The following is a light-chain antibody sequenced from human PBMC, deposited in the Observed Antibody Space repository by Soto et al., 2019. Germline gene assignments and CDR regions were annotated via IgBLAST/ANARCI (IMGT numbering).Light chain of an antibody. Sequence: EIVMTQSPATLSVSPGERVTLSFRASQTVSTNLVWYHQKPGQAPRLLIYDASTRATDIPARYSGSGSGTEFNFTISSLQSEDFAVYYCQQYNKWPRTFGQGTKVDIK. CDR1: QTVSTN. CDR2: DAS. CDR3: QQYNKWPRT. V-gene: IGKV3-15*01. J-gene: IGKJ1*01.